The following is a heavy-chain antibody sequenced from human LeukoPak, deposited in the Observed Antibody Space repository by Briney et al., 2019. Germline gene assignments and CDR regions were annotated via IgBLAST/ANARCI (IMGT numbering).Heavy chain of an antibody. CDR2: INPNSGST. J-gene: IGHJ5*02. CDR1: GYTFTSYY. V-gene: IGHV1-2*02. Sequence: GASVKVSCKASGYTFTSYYIHCVRQAPGQGLEWMGWINPNSGSTNYAQKFQGRVTMTRDTSISTAYMELSRLRSDDTAVYYCARGGVLLDSGWFDPWGQGNLVTVSS. D-gene: IGHD3-10*01. CDR3: ARGGVLLDSGWFDP.